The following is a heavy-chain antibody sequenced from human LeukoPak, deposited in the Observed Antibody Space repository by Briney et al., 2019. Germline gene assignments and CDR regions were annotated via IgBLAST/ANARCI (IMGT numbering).Heavy chain of an antibody. CDR3: ARGLSGGSFGYYFDY. D-gene: IGHD2-15*01. CDR1: GFTFSSYS. Sequence: GGSLRLSCAASGFTFSSYSMNWVRQAPGQGLVWVSYISSSRNTVYHADSVKGRFTISRDNANNSLYLQMNSLRDEDTAVYYCARGLSGGSFGYYFDYWGQGTLVTVSS. V-gene: IGHV3-48*02. CDR2: ISSSRNTV. J-gene: IGHJ4*02.